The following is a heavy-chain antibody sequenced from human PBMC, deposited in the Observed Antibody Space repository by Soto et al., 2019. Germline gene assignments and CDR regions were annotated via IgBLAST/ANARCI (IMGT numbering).Heavy chain of an antibody. CDR1: GGAISSGTYY. CDR3: ARRLARGVIGWFDP. J-gene: IGHJ5*02. V-gene: IGHV4-39*02. Sequence: SETLSLTCTVSGGAISSGTYYWGWIRQPPGKGLEWIGSLYYTGRTYYSPSLKSRVTISVDTSKNHFSLNLTSVTAADTAVYYCARRLARGVIGWFDPWGQGTLVTVSS. D-gene: IGHD3-10*01. CDR2: LYYTGRT.